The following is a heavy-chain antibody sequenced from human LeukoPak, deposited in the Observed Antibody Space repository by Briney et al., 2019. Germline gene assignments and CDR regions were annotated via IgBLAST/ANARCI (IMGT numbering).Heavy chain of an antibody. J-gene: IGHJ5*02. CDR2: INHSGST. CDR3: ARGRDWSSTSCHFHP. D-gene: IGHD2-2*01. Sequence: PSETLSLTCAVYGGSFSGYYWSWIRQPPGKGLEWIGEINHSGSTNYNPSLKSRVTISVDTSKNQFSLKLSSVTAADTAVYYCARGRDWSSTSCHFHPWGQGTLGNVSS. CDR1: GGSFSGYY. V-gene: IGHV4-34*01.